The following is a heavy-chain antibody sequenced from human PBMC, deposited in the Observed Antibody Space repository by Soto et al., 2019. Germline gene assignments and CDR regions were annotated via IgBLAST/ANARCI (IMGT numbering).Heavy chain of an antibody. J-gene: IGHJ6*03. CDR2: IYYSGST. CDR3: ARGSYGDYPHADYYMDV. Sequence: SETLSLTCTVSGGSISSGGYYWSWIRQHPGKGLEWIGYIYYSGSTYYNPSLKSRVTISVDTSKNQFSLKLSSVTAADTAVYYCARGSYGDYPHADYYMDVWGKGTTVTVSS. CDR1: GGSISSGGYY. V-gene: IGHV4-31*03. D-gene: IGHD4-17*01.